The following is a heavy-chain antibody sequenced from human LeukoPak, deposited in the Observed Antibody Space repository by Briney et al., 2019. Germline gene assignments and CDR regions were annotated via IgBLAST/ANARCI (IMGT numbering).Heavy chain of an antibody. D-gene: IGHD2-21*02. CDR3: AREGSSTDTKGLDYYYYMDV. CDR2: IYHSGST. CDR1: GGSISSGGYS. J-gene: IGHJ6*03. Sequence: SETLSLTCAVSGGSISSGGYSWSWIRQPPGKGLEWIGYIYHSGSTYYNPSLKSRVTISVDTSKNQFSLKLSSVTAADTAVYYCAREGSSTDTKGLDYYYYMDVWGKGTTVTVSS. V-gene: IGHV4-30-2*05.